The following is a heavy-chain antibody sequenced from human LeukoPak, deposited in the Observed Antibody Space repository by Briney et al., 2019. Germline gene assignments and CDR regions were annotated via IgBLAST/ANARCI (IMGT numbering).Heavy chain of an antibody. D-gene: IGHD2-15*01. CDR3: VRGPVAEYCSGGSCYSEGFDFDY. Sequence: SETLSLTCAVYGGSFSGYYWSWIRQPPGKGLEWIGEINHSGSTNYNPSLKSRVTISVDTSKNQFSLKLSSVTAADTAVYYCVRGPVAEYCSGGSCYSEGFDFDYWGQGTLVTVSS. CDR1: GGSFSGYY. J-gene: IGHJ4*02. V-gene: IGHV4-34*01. CDR2: INHSGST.